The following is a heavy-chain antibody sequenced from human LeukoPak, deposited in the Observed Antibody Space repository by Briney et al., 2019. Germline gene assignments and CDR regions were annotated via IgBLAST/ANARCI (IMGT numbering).Heavy chain of an antibody. D-gene: IGHD6-19*01. CDR2: INANTGVT. J-gene: IGHJ4*02. Sequence: ASMKVSCKTSGFTFTGHYMHWLRQAPGQGLEWMGWINANTGVTHYAVKFQGRVTITRDTSISTVYMDLSSLQSDDTAVYYCARGGSGWPIDYWGQGTLVTVSS. CDR3: ARGGSGWPIDY. CDR1: GFTFTGHY. V-gene: IGHV1-2*02.